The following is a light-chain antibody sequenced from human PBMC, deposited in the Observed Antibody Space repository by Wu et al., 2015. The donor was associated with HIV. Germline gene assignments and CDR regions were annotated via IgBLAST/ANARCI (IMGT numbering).Light chain of an antibody. CDR2: GAS. V-gene: IGKV3-15*01. CDR1: QSVSKN. Sequence: EIVMTQSPATLSVSPGERATLSCRASQSVSKNLAWYQQKPGQAPRLLIYGASTRATGIPARFSGSGSGTEFTLTINSMQSEDFVVYYCQQYSNWRTFGQGTKVEIK. J-gene: IGKJ1*01. CDR3: QQYSNWRT.